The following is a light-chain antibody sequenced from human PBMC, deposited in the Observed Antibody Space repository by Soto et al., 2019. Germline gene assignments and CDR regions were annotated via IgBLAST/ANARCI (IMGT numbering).Light chain of an antibody. V-gene: IGKV3-11*01. CDR3: QQRSNGPPVT. CDR1: QSINRH. CDR2: DAS. Sequence: EIVLTQSPATLSLSPGERATLSCRASQSINRHLAWYQQKPGQAPRLLILDASDRATGIPARFSGSGSGTDFTLTISSLEPEDFAVYYCQQRSNGPPVTFGGGTKVDIK. J-gene: IGKJ4*01.